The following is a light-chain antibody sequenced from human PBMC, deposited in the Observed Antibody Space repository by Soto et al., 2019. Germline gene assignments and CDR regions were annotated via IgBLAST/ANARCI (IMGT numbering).Light chain of an antibody. V-gene: IGKV3-20*01. CDR3: QQYGSSPLT. CDR2: GVS. Sequence: EIVLTQSPGTLSLSPGERVTLSCRASQSVRGSSLAWYQQKPGQAPRLLIYGVSSRDTGIPARFSGGGSGTDFSLTISRLETEDFSVYYCQQYGSSPLTFGGGTKVEMK. CDR1: QSVRGSS. J-gene: IGKJ4*01.